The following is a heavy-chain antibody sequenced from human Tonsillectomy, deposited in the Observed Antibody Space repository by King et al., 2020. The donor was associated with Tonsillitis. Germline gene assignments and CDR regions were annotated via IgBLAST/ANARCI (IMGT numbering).Heavy chain of an antibody. V-gene: IGHV3-23*03. CDR2: IYSGGSST. CDR1: GFTFSSYA. CDR3: AKVEGSGLYYYGMDV. Sequence: VQLVESGGGLVQPGGSLRLSCAASGFTFSSYAMSWVRQAPGKGLEWVSVIYSGGSSTYYADSVKGRFTISRDNSKNTLYLKMNSLRADDTAVYYCAKVEGSGLYYYGMDVWGQGTTVTVSS. D-gene: IGHD6-19*01. J-gene: IGHJ6*02.